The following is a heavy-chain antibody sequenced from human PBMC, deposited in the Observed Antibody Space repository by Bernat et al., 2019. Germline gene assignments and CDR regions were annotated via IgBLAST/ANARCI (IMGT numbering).Heavy chain of an antibody. CDR1: GFTFSSYG. V-gene: IGHV3-33*01. CDR3: ARESSDVDTAMAPLLDSMGFDP. D-gene: IGHD5-18*01. CDR2: IWYDGSNK. J-gene: IGHJ5*02. Sequence: QVQLVESGGGVVQPGGSLRLSCAASGFTFSSYGMHWVRQAPGKGLEWVAVIWYDGSNKYYADSVKGRFTISRDNSKNTLYLQMNSLRAEDTAVYYCARESSDVDTAMAPLLDSMGFDPWGQGTLVTVSS.